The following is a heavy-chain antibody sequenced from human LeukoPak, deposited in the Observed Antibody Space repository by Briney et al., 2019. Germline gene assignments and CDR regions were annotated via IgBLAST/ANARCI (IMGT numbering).Heavy chain of an antibody. CDR3: AKDHHGDLGDGYFNY. D-gene: IGHD4-17*01. CDR1: GFTFDDYA. J-gene: IGHJ4*02. CDR2: ISWNSGSI. Sequence: PGRSLRLSCAASGFTFDDYAMHWVRQAPGKGLEWVSGISWNSGSIGYADSVKGRFTISRDNAKNSLYLQMNSLRAEDTAVYYCAKDHHGDLGDGYFNYWGQGTLVTVSS. V-gene: IGHV3-9*01.